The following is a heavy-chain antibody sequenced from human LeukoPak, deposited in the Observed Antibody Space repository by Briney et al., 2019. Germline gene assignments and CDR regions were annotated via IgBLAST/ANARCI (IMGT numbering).Heavy chain of an antibody. J-gene: IGHJ4*02. CDR3: ARGETGTLTNDY. Sequence: ASVKVSCKASGYTFTSYDINWVRQATGQGLEWMGWMNPNSGNTGCAQKFQGRVTMTRNTSISTAYMELSSLRSEDTAVYYCARGETGTLTNDYWGQGTLVTVSS. V-gene: IGHV1-8*01. CDR2: MNPNSGNT. D-gene: IGHD1-7*01. CDR1: GYTFTSYD.